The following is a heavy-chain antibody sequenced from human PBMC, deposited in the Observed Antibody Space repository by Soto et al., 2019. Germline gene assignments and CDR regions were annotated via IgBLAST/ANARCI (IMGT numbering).Heavy chain of an antibody. CDR2: IYYSESN. D-gene: IGHD2-2*01. CDR1: GGSISSSSYY. J-gene: IGHJ5*02. CDR3: ERHQPAAMGLFDP. Sequence: QLQLQESGPGLVKPSETLSLTCTVSGGSISSSSYYWRWLRQTPGKGLEWIGSIYYSESNYYNQPRKSGVTISVKMSKNQCAQKLSSVTAADTAVYYCERHQPAAMGLFDPGVQGTLVTVSS. V-gene: IGHV4-39*01.